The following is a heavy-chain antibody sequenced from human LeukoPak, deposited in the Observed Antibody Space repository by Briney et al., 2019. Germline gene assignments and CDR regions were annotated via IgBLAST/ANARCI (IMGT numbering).Heavy chain of an antibody. CDR1: GYTFTGYY. J-gene: IGHJ5*02. CDR3: ARDGAHIVATIRFTCWFDP. V-gene: IGHV1-2*02. Sequence: WASVKVSCKASGYTFTGYYMHWVRQAPGQGLEWMGWINPNSGGTNYAQKLQGRVTMTTDTSTSTAYMELRSLRSDDTAVYYCARDGAHIVATIRFTCWFDPWGQGTLVTVSS. D-gene: IGHD5-12*01. CDR2: INPNSGGT.